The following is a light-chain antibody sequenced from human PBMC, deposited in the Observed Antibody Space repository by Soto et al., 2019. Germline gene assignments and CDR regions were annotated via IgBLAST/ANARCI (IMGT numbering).Light chain of an antibody. CDR1: QSVGSN. V-gene: IGKV3-15*01. J-gene: IGKJ2*01. CDR2: GAS. CDR3: QXXXNWPYX. Sequence: EIVMTQSPATLSVSPGERATLSCRASQSVGSNLAWYQQKPGQSPRLLIYGASTRATGISARFSGSGSGTEFTLTISSLXSXXFAIYXXQXXXNWPYXXXQGTKLEIK.